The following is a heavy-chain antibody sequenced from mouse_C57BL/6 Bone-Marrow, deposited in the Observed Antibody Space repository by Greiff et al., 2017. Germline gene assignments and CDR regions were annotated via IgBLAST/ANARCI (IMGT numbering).Heavy chain of an antibody. CDR1: GFTFSAYY. CDR2: INYDGSST. D-gene: IGHD1-1*01. CDR3: ARVPYYYGSGAMDY. Sequence: EVQLVESEGGLVQPGRSLKLSCTASGFTFSAYYMAWVRQVPEKGLEWVANINYDGSSTYYLDSLKSRFIISRDNAKNILYLQMSSLKSEDTATYYCARVPYYYGSGAMDYWGQGTSVTVSS. J-gene: IGHJ4*01. V-gene: IGHV5-16*01.